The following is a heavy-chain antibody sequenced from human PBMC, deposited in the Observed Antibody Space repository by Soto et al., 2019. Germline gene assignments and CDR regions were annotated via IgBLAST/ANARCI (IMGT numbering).Heavy chain of an antibody. J-gene: IGHJ6*02. V-gene: IGHV3-23*01. D-gene: IGHD6-13*01. CDR1: GFTFSSYA. CDR2: IGGSGDST. CDR3: AKGGLVKQQPDSWNSYSMDV. Sequence: GGSLRLSCAVSGFTFSSYAMSWVRQAPGEGLDWVSAIGGSGDSTYYADSVRGRFTISRDNSKNTLYLQMNSLRAEDTAVYYCAKGGLVKQQPDSWNSYSMDVWGQGTTVTVSS.